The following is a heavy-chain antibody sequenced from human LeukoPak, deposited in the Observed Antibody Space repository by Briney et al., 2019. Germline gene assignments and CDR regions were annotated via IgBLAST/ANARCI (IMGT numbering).Heavy chain of an antibody. V-gene: IGHV3-23*01. CDR2: ISGSGGST. D-gene: IGHD3-3*01. Sequence: PGGSLRLSCAASGFTFSSYAMSRVRQAPGKGLEWVSAISGSGGSTYYADSVKGRFTISRDNSKNTLYLQMNSLRAEDTAVYYCAKGVDYYDFWSGYPWGQGTLVTVSS. CDR3: AKGVDYYDFWSGYP. CDR1: GFTFSSYA. J-gene: IGHJ5*02.